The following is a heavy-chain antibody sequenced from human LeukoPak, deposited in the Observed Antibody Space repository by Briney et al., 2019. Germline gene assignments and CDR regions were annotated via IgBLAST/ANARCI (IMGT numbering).Heavy chain of an antibody. Sequence: GASVKVSCKASGYTFTSYGISWVRQAPGQGLEWMGWISAYNGNTIYAQKLQGRVTMTTDTSTSTAYMELRSLRSDDTAVYYCARVSGTGYSNSWYDSPDYWGQGTLVTVSS. J-gene: IGHJ4*02. CDR1: GYTFTSYG. D-gene: IGHD6-13*01. CDR2: ISAYNGNT. CDR3: ARVSGTGYSNSWYDSPDY. V-gene: IGHV1-18*01.